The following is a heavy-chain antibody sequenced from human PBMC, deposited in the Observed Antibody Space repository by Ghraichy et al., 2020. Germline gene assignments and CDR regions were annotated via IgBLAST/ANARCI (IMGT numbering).Heavy chain of an antibody. CDR2: ISGSGGST. J-gene: IGHJ4*02. CDR3: GFGELLGDFDY. Sequence: GRQGPGEGLEGVSAISGSGGSTYYADSVKGRFTISRDNSKNTLYLQMNSLRAEDTAVYYCGFGELLGDFDYWGQGTLVTVSS. V-gene: IGHV3-23*01. D-gene: IGHD3-10*01.